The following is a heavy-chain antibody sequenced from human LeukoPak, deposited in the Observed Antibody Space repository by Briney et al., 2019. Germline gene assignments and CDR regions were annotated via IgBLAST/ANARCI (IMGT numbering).Heavy chain of an antibody. CDR3: ARDYYGSGSLNTGVEY. Sequence: GRSLRLSCAASGFIFSNYVMHWVRQASGKGLEWMTMISYDGNSKYYADSVKGRFTISRDNSKNTLYLQMNSLRAEDTAVYFCARDYYGSGSLNTGVEYWGQGTLVTVSS. CDR1: GFIFSNYV. D-gene: IGHD3-10*01. J-gene: IGHJ4*02. CDR2: ISYDGNSK. V-gene: IGHV3-30*04.